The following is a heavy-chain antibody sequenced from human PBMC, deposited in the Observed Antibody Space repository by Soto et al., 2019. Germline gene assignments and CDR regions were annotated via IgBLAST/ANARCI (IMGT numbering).Heavy chain of an antibody. D-gene: IGHD2-21*02. J-gene: IGHJ4*01. CDR3: ARPYGGNSPLFDY. CDR1: GYIFSSYW. CDR2: IYPGDSGT. V-gene: IGHV5-51*01. Sequence: PGESLKISCKGSGYIFSSYWIDWVPQMSGKGLEWMGNIYPGDSGTRYNPSFQGQVTMSIDKSINPASLQWSSLRAPDTAMYYCARPYGGNSPLFDYWGQGTLVTVSS.